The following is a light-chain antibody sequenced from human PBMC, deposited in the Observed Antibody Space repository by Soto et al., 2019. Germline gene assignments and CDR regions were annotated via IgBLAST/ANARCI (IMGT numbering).Light chain of an antibody. CDR1: QSVLYSSNNKNY. CDR3: QQYYTTPPMYT. J-gene: IGKJ2*01. CDR2: WAS. V-gene: IGKV4-1*01. Sequence: DIVMTQSPDSLAVSLGERATINCKSSQSVLYSSNNKNYLDWYQQKPGQPPKLLIYWASTRESGVPDRFSGSGSGTEFTLTISSLQAEDVAVYYCQQYYTTPPMYTFGQGTKLEIK.